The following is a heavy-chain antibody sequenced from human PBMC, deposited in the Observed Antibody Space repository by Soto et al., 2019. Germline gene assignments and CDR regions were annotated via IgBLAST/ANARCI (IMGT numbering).Heavy chain of an antibody. D-gene: IGHD3-3*01. CDR3: ARTVPLRFLEWSHRYGMDV. V-gene: IGHV1-3*01. CDR2: INAGNGNT. CDR1: GYTFTSYA. J-gene: IGHJ6*02. Sequence: ASVQVSCKASGYTFTSYAMHWVRQAPGQRLEWMGWINAGNGNTKYSQKFQGRVTITRDTSASTAYMELSSLRSEDTAVYYCARTVPLRFLEWSHRYGMDVWGQGTTVTVSS.